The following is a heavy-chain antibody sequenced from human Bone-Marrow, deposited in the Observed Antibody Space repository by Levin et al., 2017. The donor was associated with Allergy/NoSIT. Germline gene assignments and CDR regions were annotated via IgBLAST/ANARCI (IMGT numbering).Heavy chain of an antibody. CDR2: ISGSGGST. CDR3: ARDRLGDFPEDWFDP. Sequence: HPGGSLRLSCVASGFNFSNYAMNWVRQAPGKGLEWVLGISGSGGSTYHADSVKGRFTISRDNSKNTLYLQMTSLTAADTAIYYCARDRLGDFPEDWFDPWGPGTLVNVSS. D-gene: IGHD3-16*01. CDR1: GFNFSNYA. J-gene: IGHJ5*02. V-gene: IGHV3-23*01.